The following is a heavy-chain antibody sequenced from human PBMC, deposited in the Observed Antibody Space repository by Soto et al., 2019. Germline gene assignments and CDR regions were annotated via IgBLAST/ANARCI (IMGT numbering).Heavy chain of an antibody. Sequence: LRLSCAASGFTFSSYGMHWVRQAPGKELEWVAVISYDGSNKYYADSVKGRFTISRDNSKNTLYLQMNSLRAEDTAVYYCAKGLRGYSYGSNDYWGQGTLVTVSS. D-gene: IGHD5-18*01. J-gene: IGHJ4*02. CDR3: AKGLRGYSYGSNDY. CDR1: GFTFSSYG. CDR2: ISYDGSNK. V-gene: IGHV3-30*18.